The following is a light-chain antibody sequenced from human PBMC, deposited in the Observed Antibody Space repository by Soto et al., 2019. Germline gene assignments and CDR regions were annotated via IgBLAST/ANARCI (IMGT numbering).Light chain of an antibody. CDR1: LPVTNNY. J-gene: IGKJ1*01. V-gene: IGKV3-20*01. CDR2: DAS. CDR3: HQYSPSPPT. Sequence: EIVLTHSPATLSLSPGERATLSCRASLPVTNNYLAWYQQMAGQAPRLIIYDASSRATGIPDRFSASGSGTDFTLTISRLEPEDFAVYFCHQYSPSPPTFGQGTKVDI.